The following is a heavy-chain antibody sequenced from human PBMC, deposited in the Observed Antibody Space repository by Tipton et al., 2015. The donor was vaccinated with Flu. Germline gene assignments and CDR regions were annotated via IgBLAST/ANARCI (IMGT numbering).Heavy chain of an antibody. V-gene: IGHV3-53*01. CDR2: VYGDGTT. Sequence: SLRLSCAASGFSVSNTYMSWVRQAPGKGLEWVSVVYGDGTTYYADSVKGRFTISRDASKNTVSLQISSLRAEDTALYYCATLTGDDYWGQGDLVTVSS. D-gene: IGHD7-27*01. CDR1: GFSVSNTY. CDR3: ATLTGDDY. J-gene: IGHJ4*02.